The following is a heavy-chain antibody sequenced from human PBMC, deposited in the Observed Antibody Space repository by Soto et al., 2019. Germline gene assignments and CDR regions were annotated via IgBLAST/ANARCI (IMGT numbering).Heavy chain of an antibody. CDR2: ISSSSSYI. V-gene: IGHV3-21*01. Sequence: EVQLVESGGGLVKPGGSLRLSCAASGFTFSSYSMNWVRQAPGKGLEWVSSISSSSSYIYYADSAKGRFTISRDNAKNSLYLQMNSLRAEDTAVYYCARDRGYLVDYWGQGTLVTVSS. CDR1: GFTFSSYS. D-gene: IGHD3-10*01. CDR3: ARDRGYLVDY. J-gene: IGHJ4*02.